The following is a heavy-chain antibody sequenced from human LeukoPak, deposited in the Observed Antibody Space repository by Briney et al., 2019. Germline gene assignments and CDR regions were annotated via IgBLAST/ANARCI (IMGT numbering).Heavy chain of an antibody. Sequence: ASVKVSCKASGYTFTSYGISWVRQAPGQGLEWMGRISTYNGNTNNAQTFQGRVTMTTDTSTSTAYMELRSLRSDDTAVYYCARGPTSYYYESSAYYTRDYFDYWGQGTLVTVSS. D-gene: IGHD3-22*01. J-gene: IGHJ4*02. CDR3: ARGPTSYYYESSAYYTRDYFDY. CDR2: ISTYNGNT. V-gene: IGHV1-18*01. CDR1: GYTFTSYG.